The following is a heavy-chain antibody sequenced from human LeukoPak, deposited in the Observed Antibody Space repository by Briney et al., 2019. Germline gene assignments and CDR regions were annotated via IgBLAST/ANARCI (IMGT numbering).Heavy chain of an antibody. CDR1: GGSFSGYY. CDR3: ARIGYCSSTSCYIRYFDY. V-gene: IGHV4-34*01. J-gene: IGHJ4*02. CDR2: INHSGST. D-gene: IGHD2-2*02. Sequence: SETLSLTCAVYGGSFSGYYWSWIRQPPGKGLEWIGEINHSGSTNYNPSLKSRVTISLDTSKNQFSLKLSSVTAADTAVYYCARIGYCSSTSCYIRYFDYWGQGTLVTVSS.